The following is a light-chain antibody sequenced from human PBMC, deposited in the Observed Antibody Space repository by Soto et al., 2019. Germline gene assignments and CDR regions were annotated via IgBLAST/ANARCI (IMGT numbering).Light chain of an antibody. CDR3: LPLQGAGGV. V-gene: IGLV7-43*01. J-gene: IGLJ2*01. CDR1: TGAVTSGYY. CDR2: NTS. Sequence: QAVVTQEPSLTVSPGGTVTLTCASSTGAVTSGYYPNWFQQKPGQAPRALIYNTSNKHSWTPARFSGSLLGGKAALTLSGGEPGGGGEYFRLPLQGAGGVFGGGTKVTVL.